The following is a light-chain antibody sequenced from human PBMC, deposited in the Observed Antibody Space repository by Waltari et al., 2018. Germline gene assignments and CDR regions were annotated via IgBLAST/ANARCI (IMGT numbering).Light chain of an antibody. CDR3: QQSYRVPPF. V-gene: IGKV1-39*01. CDR1: QSITTS. J-gene: IGKJ4*01. CDR2: GAS. Sequence: DIQMTQSPSSLSASVGDRVTITCRASQSITTSLNWYQQKPGKAPTLLIYGASNLQRGVPSRFSGSVSGTDFSLTISSLRPEDFATYFCQQSYRVPPFFGGGTKVEI.